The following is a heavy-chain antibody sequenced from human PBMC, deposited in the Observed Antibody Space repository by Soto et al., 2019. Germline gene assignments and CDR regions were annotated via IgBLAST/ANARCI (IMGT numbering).Heavy chain of an antibody. CDR2: IRGRGGTT. Sequence: EVQLLESGGGLVQPGESLRLSCAASGFTLSNYGMTWVRQAPGKGLQWVSTIRGRGGTTYYADSVKGRFTISRDDSRNTLYLQMNSLRVEDTAVYFCAKDVNYDMLAGYYYYWGHGTLVTVSS. J-gene: IGHJ4*01. V-gene: IGHV3-23*01. D-gene: IGHD3-9*01. CDR1: GFTLSNYG. CDR3: AKDVNYDMLAGYYYY.